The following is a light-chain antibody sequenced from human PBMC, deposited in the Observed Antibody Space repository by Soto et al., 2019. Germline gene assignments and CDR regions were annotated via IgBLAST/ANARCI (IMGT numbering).Light chain of an antibody. Sequence: EVVLTQSPGTLSLSPGERATLSCRASQSVSNNYLAWYQQKPGQAPRLLIYGASNRATGIPDRFSGSGSGTDFTLTISSLEPDDFATYYCQQYNVYWSFGQGTKVDIK. V-gene: IGKV3-20*01. CDR1: QSVSNNY. J-gene: IGKJ1*01. CDR2: GAS. CDR3: QQYNVYWS.